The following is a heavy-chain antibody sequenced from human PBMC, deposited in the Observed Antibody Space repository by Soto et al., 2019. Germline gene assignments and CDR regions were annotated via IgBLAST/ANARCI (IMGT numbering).Heavy chain of an antibody. CDR1: GYTFTSYD. V-gene: IGHV1-8*01. CDR3: ASWADVGEIDY. Sequence: QVQLVQSGAEVKKPGASVKVSCKASGYTFTSYDINWVRQATGQGLEWMGWMNPNSGNTGYAQKFQGRVNKTRNTSISTAYIELSSLRSDDTAVYYCASWADVGEIDYWGQGTLVTVSS. J-gene: IGHJ4*02. CDR2: MNPNSGNT. D-gene: IGHD3-10*02.